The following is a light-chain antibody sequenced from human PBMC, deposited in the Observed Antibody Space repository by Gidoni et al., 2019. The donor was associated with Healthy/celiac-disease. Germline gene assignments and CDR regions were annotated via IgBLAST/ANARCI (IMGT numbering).Light chain of an antibody. J-gene: IGLJ3*02. V-gene: IGLV1-40*01. CDR3: QSYDSSLSGSQV. CDR2: GNS. Sequence: QSVLTQPPSVYGAPGQRVTISCTGSSSNIGAGYDVHWYQQLPGTAPKPLIYGNSNRPSGVPDRFSGSKSGTSASLAITGLQAEDEADYYCQSYDSSLSGSQVFGGGTKLTVL. CDR1: SSNIGAGYD.